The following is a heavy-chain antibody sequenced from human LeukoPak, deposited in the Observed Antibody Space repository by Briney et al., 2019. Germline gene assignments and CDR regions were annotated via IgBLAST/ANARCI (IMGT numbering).Heavy chain of an antibody. Sequence: PGGSLRLSCAASGFTFSSYGMSWVRQAPGKGLEWVSGINWNGGSTGYADSVKGRFTISRDNAKNSLYLQMNSLRAEDTALYYCARDLIAARVFDYWGQGTLVTVSS. CDR1: GFTFSSYG. V-gene: IGHV3-20*04. J-gene: IGHJ4*02. CDR3: ARDLIAARVFDY. CDR2: INWNGGST. D-gene: IGHD6-6*01.